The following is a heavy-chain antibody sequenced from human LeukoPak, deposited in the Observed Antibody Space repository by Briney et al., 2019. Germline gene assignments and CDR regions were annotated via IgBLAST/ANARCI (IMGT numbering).Heavy chain of an antibody. D-gene: IGHD1-26*01. CDR1: GGTFSSYA. Sequence: ASVKVSCKASGGTFSSYAISWVRQAPGQGLEWMGWINPNSGGTNYAQKFQGRVTMTRDTSISTAYMELSRLRSDDTAVYYCARDLGSYLPFDYWGQGTLVTVSS. J-gene: IGHJ4*02. CDR3: ARDLGSYLPFDY. CDR2: INPNSGGT. V-gene: IGHV1-2*02.